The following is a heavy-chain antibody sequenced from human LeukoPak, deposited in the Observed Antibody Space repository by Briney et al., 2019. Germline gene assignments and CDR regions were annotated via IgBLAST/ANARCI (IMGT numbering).Heavy chain of an antibody. V-gene: IGHV4-34*01. J-gene: IGHJ6*03. D-gene: IGHD6-13*01. Sequence: LETLSLTCAVYGGSFSGYYWSWIRQPPGKGLEWIGEINHSGSTNYNPSLKSRVTISVDTSKNQFSLKLSSVTAADTAVYYGARGVSSLPITKYHYYYYMDVWGKGTTVTVSS. CDR3: ARGVSSLPITKYHYYYYMDV. CDR1: GGSFSGYY. CDR2: INHSGST.